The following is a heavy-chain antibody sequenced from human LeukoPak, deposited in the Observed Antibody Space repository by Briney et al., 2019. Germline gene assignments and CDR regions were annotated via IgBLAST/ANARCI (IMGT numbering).Heavy chain of an antibody. CDR3: ARALGDDPIDY. Sequence: GGSLRLSCAASGLTFSSYWMNWVRQAPGKGLEWVASVKEGGSERYYVDSVRGRLTISRDNAKNSLYLQMNSLRAEDTAVYYCARALGDDPIDYWGQGTLVTVSS. V-gene: IGHV3-7*01. CDR2: VKEGGSER. D-gene: IGHD3-16*01. CDR1: GLTFSSYW. J-gene: IGHJ4*02.